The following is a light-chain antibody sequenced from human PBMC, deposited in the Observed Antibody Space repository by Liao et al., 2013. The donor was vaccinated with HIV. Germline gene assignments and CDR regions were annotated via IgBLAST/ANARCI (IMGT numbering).Light chain of an antibody. J-gene: IGLJ2*01. CDR3: HVWDSSSHHVV. Sequence: SYVLTQPPSVSVAPGKTARITCGGNNIGSKSVHWYQQRSGQAPVLVISYDSDRPSGIPERFSGSNSGNTATLTIIRVEAGDEADYYCHVWDSSSHHVVFGGGTKLTVL. CDR2: YDS. V-gene: IGLV3-21*04. CDR1: NIGSKS.